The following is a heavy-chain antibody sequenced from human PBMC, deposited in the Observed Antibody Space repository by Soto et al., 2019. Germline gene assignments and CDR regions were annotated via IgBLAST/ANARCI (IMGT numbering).Heavy chain of an antibody. J-gene: IGHJ5*02. CDR2: ISGSGGST. Sequence: PGVSLRLSCAAAGFTFSSYAMSWVRQAPGKGLEWVSAISGSGGSTYYADSVKGRFTISRDNSKNTLYLQMNSLRAEDTAVYYCAKAELGYCSGGSCYFSPWRQGTLGTVAS. CDR1: GFTFSSYA. V-gene: IGHV3-23*01. D-gene: IGHD2-15*01. CDR3: AKAELGYCSGGSCYFSP.